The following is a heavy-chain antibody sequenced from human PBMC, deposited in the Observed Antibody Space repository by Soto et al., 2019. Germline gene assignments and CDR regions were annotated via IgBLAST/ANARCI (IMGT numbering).Heavy chain of an antibody. Sequence: SETLSLTCAVYGGSFSGYYWSWIRQPPGKGLEWIGEINHSGSTNYNPSLKSRVTISVDTSKNQFSLKLSSVTAADTAVYYCARPRYRIVVPAASRGSWFDPWGQGTLVTVSS. CDR1: GGSFSGYY. CDR3: ARPRYRIVVPAASRGSWFDP. D-gene: IGHD2-2*01. CDR2: INHSGST. J-gene: IGHJ5*02. V-gene: IGHV4-34*01.